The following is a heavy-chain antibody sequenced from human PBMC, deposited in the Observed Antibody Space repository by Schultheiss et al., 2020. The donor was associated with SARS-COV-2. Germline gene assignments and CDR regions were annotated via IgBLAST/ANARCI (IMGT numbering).Heavy chain of an antibody. D-gene: IGHD3-10*01. J-gene: IGHJ5*02. CDR2: IWYDGSNK. V-gene: IGHV3-33*01. CDR3: ARGFRRIRQEGGLDP. Sequence: GGSLRLSCAASGFTFSSYGMHWVRQAPGKGLEWVAVIWYDGSNKYYADSVKGRFTISRDNSKNTLYLQMNSLRAEDTAVYYCARGFRRIRQEGGLDPWGQGTLVTVSS. CDR1: GFTFSSYG.